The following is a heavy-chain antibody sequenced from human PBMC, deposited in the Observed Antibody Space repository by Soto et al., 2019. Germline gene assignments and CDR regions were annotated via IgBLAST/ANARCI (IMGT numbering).Heavy chain of an antibody. CDR2: ISWDGGST. D-gene: IGHD4-17*01. CDR1: GFTFDDYT. J-gene: IGHJ4*02. Sequence: EVQLVESGGVVVQPGGSLRLSCAASGFTFDDYTMHWVRQAPGKGLEWVALISWDGGSTYYADSVKGRFTISRDNSKNSLYLKMNSLRTEDTALYYCTKALFYGDYAAFDYWGQGTLVTVSS. CDR3: TKALFYGDYAAFDY. V-gene: IGHV3-43*01.